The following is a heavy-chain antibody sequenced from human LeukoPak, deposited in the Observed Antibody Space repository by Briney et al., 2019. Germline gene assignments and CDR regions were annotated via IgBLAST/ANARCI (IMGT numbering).Heavy chain of an antibody. J-gene: IGHJ4*02. CDR3: ARDLGYSYGEAQIDY. CDR2: IYHSGST. Sequence: SETLSLTCTVSGYSISSGYYWGWIRQPPGKGLEWIGSIYHSGSTYYNPSLKSRVTISVDTSKNQFSLKLSSVTAADTAVYYCARDLGYSYGEAQIDYWGQGTLVTVSS. D-gene: IGHD5-18*01. V-gene: IGHV4-38-2*02. CDR1: GYSISSGYY.